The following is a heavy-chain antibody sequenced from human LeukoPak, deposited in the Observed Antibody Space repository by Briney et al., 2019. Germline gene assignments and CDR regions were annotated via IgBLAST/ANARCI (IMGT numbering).Heavy chain of an antibody. V-gene: IGHV3-23*01. CDR3: ARWANSIDY. J-gene: IGHJ4*02. Sequence: GGSLRLSCAASGFNFNAYAMAWVRQAPGKGLEWVSGISESGDGTYYADSVKGRFTISRDNYKNTVFLQMDSLRVEDTAVYYCARWANSIDYWGQGALVTVSS. CDR2: ISESGDGT. CDR1: GFNFNAYA. D-gene: IGHD5-18*01.